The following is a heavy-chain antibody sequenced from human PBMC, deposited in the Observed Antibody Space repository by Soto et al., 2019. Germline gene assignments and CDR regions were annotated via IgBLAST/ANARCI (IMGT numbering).Heavy chain of an antibody. CDR1: ALTFSTYA. CDR3: AKVSLGALTFTDYYYYGLDV. J-gene: IGHJ6*02. D-gene: IGHD1-26*01. Sequence: QSGGSLRLPCAASALTFSTYAMNWVRQAPEKGLEWVSAISGGGGSTYYADSVKDRVTISRDNSKNTLYLQMNSLGAEDTAVYYCAKVSLGALTFTDYYYYGLDVWGQGTTVTVSS. V-gene: IGHV3-23*01. CDR2: ISGGGGST.